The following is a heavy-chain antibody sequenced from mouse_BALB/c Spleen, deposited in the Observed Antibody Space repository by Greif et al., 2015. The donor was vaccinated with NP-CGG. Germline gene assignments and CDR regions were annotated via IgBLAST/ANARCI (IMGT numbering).Heavy chain of an antibody. D-gene: IGHD1-1*01. CDR2: INPSNGGT. V-gene: IGHV1S81*02. CDR1: GYTFTSYY. CDR3: TSYYGSSYWYFDV. Sequence: VQLQQSRAELVKPGASVKLSCKASGYTFTSYYMYWVKQRPGQGLEWIGEINPSNGGTNFNEKFKSKATLTVDKSSSTAYMQLSSLTSEDSAVYYCTSYYGSSYWYFDVWGAGTTVTVSS. J-gene: IGHJ1*01.